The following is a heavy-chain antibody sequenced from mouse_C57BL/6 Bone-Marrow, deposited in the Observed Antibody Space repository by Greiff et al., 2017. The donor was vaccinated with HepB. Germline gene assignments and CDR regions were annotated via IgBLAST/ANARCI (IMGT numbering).Heavy chain of an antibody. CDR1: GYTFTSYW. J-gene: IGHJ2*01. V-gene: IGHV1-74*01. CDR3: AIPSTRYYFDY. CDR2: IQPSGSDT. Sequence: QVQLQQPGAELVKPGASVKVSCKASGYTFTSYWMHWVKQRPGQGLEWIGRIQPSGSDTNYNQKFKGKATLTVDKSSSTAYMKLSSLTSEASAVYYCAIPSTRYYFDYWGQGTTLTVSS. D-gene: IGHD2-1*01.